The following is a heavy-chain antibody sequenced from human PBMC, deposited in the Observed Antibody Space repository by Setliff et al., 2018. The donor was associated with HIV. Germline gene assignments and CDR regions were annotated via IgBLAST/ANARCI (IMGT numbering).Heavy chain of an antibody. V-gene: IGHV4-39*01. CDR1: GGSINSRSYY. J-gene: IGHJ4*02. CDR2: IYFSGTP. D-gene: IGHD2-8*02. CDR3: ARRGMWSYETGGNPTATFDY. Sequence: SETLSLTCTVSGGSINSRSYYWAWIRQPPGKGLEWVASIYFSGTPYYNPSLKNRVTISVDTSKNQFSLKLSSVTAADTAVYYCARRGMWSYETGGNPTATFDYWGQGVLVTVS.